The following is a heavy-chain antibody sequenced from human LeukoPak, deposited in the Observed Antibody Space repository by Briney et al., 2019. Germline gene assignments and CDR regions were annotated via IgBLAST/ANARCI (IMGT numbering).Heavy chain of an antibody. CDR2: LYPRDSDT. V-gene: IGHV5-51*01. J-gene: IGHJ4*02. D-gene: IGHD5-12*01. CDR1: GYNFTRYW. CDR3: ARQMGVASRKNYFDS. Sequence: GESLQISCQASGYNFTRYWIGWVRQMPGKGLEWMGLLYPRDSDTRYSPSFQGQVTFSADNSINTAYLQWSSRRASDTAIYYCARQMGVASRKNYFDSWGQGTLVTVSA.